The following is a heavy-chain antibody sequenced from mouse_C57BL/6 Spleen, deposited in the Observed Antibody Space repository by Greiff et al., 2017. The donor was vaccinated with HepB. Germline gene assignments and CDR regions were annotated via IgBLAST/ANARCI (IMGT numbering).Heavy chain of an antibody. CDR2: INPNNGGT. CDR1: GYTFTDYY. J-gene: IGHJ2*01. CDR3: ARNYDYDERSYFDY. Sequence: EVQLQQSGPELVKPGASVKISCKASGYTFTDYYMNWVKQSHGKSLEWIGDINPNNGGTSYNQKFKGKATLTVDKSSSTAYMELRSLTSEDSAVYYCARNYDYDERSYFDYWGQGTTLTVSS. V-gene: IGHV1-26*01. D-gene: IGHD2-4*01.